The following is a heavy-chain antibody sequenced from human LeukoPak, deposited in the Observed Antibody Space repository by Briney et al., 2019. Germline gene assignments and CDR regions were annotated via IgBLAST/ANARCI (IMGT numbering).Heavy chain of an antibody. J-gene: IGHJ6*03. CDR2: VYHSGST. CDR1: GGSISSGSYY. Sequence: PSETLSLTCTVSGGSISSGSYYWSWIRQPAGKGLEWIGSVYHSGSTFYNPSLNSRATISVDTSKNQFSLKLNSVTAADTAVYYCARRSGSGYYYMDVWGKGTTLTVSS. V-gene: IGHV4-39*07. D-gene: IGHD3-3*01. CDR3: ARRSGSGYYYMDV.